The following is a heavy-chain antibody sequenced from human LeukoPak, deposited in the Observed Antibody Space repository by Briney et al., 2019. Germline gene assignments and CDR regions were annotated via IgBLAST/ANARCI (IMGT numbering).Heavy chain of an antibody. CDR1: GGSISSGGYY. Sequence: SETLSLTCTVSGGSISSGGYYWSWIRQSPGKGLEWIGYIYHSGSTYYNPSLKSRVTISVDRSKNQFSLKLSSVTAADTAVYYCARSNSSSPTFDYWGQGTLVTVSS. V-gene: IGHV4-30-2*06. CDR2: IYHSGST. D-gene: IGHD6-6*01. CDR3: ARSNSSSPTFDY. J-gene: IGHJ4*02.